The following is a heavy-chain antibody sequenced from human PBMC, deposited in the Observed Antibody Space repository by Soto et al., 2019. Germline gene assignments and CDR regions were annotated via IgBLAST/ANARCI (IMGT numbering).Heavy chain of an antibody. V-gene: IGHV4-59*01. J-gene: IGHJ2*01. CDR3: ARWSGYSYGSYWYFDL. CDR2: IYYSGST. D-gene: IGHD5-18*01. CDR1: GGSIGSYY. Sequence: SETLSLTCTVSGGSIGSYYWSWIRQPPGKGLEWIGYIYYSGSTNYNPSLKSRVTISVDTSKNQFSLKLSSVTAADTAVYYCARWSGYSYGSYWYFDLWGRGTLVTVSS.